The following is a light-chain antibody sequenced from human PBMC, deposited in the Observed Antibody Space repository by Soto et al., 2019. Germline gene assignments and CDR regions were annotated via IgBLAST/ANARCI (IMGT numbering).Light chain of an antibody. CDR3: QQRGSWPRT. V-gene: IGKV3-11*01. J-gene: IGKJ2*01. CDR2: DDS. Sequence: EIVLTQSPATLSLSPGERATLSCRASQSLSNSLAWYQQKPGQAPRLLIYDDSHRAAGIPARFSGSGSGSDFTLTISNLEPEDFAVYYCQQRGSWPRTFGQGTKLEIK. CDR1: QSLSNS.